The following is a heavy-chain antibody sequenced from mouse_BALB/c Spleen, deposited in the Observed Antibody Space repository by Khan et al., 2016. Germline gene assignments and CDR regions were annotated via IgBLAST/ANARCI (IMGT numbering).Heavy chain of an antibody. CDR3: ARTFWYFDV. Sequence: EVKLLESGGGLVQPGGSLKLSCAASGFDFSRYWMSWVRQGPGKGLEWIGEINPDSSTINYTPSLKDKFIISRDNAKNTLYLQMRKVRYEDTAVYCCARTFWYFDVWGPGTTVTVSS. J-gene: IGHJ1*01. CDR1: GFDFSRYW. CDR2: INPDSSTI. V-gene: IGHV4-1*02.